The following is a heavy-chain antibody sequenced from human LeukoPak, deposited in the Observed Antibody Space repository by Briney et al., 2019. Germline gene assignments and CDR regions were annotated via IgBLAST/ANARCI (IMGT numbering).Heavy chain of an antibody. CDR2: INPNSGGT. J-gene: IGHJ4*02. D-gene: IGHD3-22*01. CDR1: GYTFTGYY. Sequence: ASVKVSCKASGYTFTGYYMHWVRQAPGQRLEWMGWINPNSGGTNYAQKFQGRVTMTRDTSISTAYMELSRLRSDDTAVYYWARDASWGYQRYFDYWGQGTLVTVSS. V-gene: IGHV1-2*02. CDR3: ARDASWGYQRYFDY.